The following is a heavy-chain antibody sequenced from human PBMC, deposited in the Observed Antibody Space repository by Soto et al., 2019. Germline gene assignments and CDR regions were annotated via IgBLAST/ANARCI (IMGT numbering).Heavy chain of an antibody. CDR1: GFTFSKYA. V-gene: IGHV3-23*01. J-gene: IGHJ4*02. Sequence: EVQLLESGGALVEPGGSLRLSCAASGFTFSKYAMTWVRQALGKGPEWVSSIGGRSNNTHYADSVKGRFAIFRDNSQNTLYLQMNSLTAEDRAVYFCAKVDGSSFRTEQWGQGTLVTVSS. D-gene: IGHD5-18*01. CDR3: AKVDGSSFRTEQ. CDR2: IGGRSNNT.